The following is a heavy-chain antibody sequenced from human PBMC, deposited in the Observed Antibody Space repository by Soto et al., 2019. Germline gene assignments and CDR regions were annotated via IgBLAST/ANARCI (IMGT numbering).Heavy chain of an antibody. CDR2: IVVGSGNT. J-gene: IGHJ6*02. CDR1: GFTFTSSA. Sequence: SVKVSCKASGFTFTSSAVSWVRQARGQRLEWIGWIVVGSGNTNYAQKFQERVTITRDMSTSKAYMELSSLRSEDTAVYYCAAYSEYQLFYYYYGMEVWGQGTTVTVSS. V-gene: IGHV1-58*01. D-gene: IGHD2-2*01. CDR3: AAYSEYQLFYYYYGMEV.